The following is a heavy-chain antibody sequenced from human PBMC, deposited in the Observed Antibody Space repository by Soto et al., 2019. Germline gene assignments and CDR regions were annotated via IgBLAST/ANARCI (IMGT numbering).Heavy chain of an antibody. CDR3: ARQDMTTVTTVAHPIGVIDAFDI. CDR1: GGSISSSSYY. V-gene: IGHV4-39*01. D-gene: IGHD4-17*01. CDR2: IYYSGST. Sequence: SETLSLTCTVSGGSISSSSYYWGWIRQPPGKGLEWIGSIYYSGSTYYNPSLKSRVTISVDTSKNQFSLKLSSVTAADTAVYYCARQDMTTVTTVAHPIGVIDAFDIWGQGTMVTVSS. J-gene: IGHJ3*02.